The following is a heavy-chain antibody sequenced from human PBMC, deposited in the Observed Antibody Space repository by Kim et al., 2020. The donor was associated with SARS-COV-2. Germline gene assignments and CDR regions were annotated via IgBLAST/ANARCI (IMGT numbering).Heavy chain of an antibody. Sequence: GGSLRLSCAASGFTFSSSAMSWVRQAPGKGLEWVSAISGSTGVPYYADSVKGRFTISWDNSKNTLYLQMNSLRADDTAVYYCAKVAIASSSSYYFDFWGQGTLVTVSS. D-gene: IGHD6-6*01. J-gene: IGHJ4*02. CDR1: GFTFSSSA. CDR3: AKVAIASSSSYYFDF. CDR2: ISGSTGVP. V-gene: IGHV3-23*01.